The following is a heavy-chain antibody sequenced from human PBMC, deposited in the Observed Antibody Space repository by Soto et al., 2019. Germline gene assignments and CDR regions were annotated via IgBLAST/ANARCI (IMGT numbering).Heavy chain of an antibody. Sequence: SETLSLTCTVSGGSISSGDYYWSWIRQPPGKGLERIGYIYYSGSTYYNPSLKSRVTISVDTSKNQFSLKLSSVTAADTAVYYCAREATIAARLDSWGQGTLVTVSS. CDR2: IYYSGST. J-gene: IGHJ4*02. CDR3: AREATIAARLDS. CDR1: GGSISSGDYY. D-gene: IGHD6-6*01. V-gene: IGHV4-30-4*01.